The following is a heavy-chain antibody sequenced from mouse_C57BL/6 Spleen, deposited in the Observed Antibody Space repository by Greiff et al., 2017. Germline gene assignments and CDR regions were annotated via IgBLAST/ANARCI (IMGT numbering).Heavy chain of an antibody. CDR3: ARGRGVGYYFDY. D-gene: IGHD1-1*01. Sequence: QPGASVKLSCKASGYTFTSYWMHWVKQRPGRGLEWIGRIDPNSGGTKYNEKFKSKATLTVDKPSSTAYMQLSSLTSEDSAVYYCARGRGVGYYFDYWGQGTTLTVSS. CDR2: IDPNSGGT. V-gene: IGHV1-72*01. J-gene: IGHJ2*01. CDR1: GYTFTSYW.